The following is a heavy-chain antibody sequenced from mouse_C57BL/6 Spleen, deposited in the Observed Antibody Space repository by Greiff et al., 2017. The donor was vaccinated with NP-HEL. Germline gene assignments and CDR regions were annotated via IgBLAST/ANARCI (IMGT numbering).Heavy chain of an antibody. CDR3: ARDQKGYYAMDY. J-gene: IGHJ4*01. Sequence: EVQGVESGGGLVKPGGSLKLSCAASGFTFSSYAMSWVRQTPEKRLEWVATISDGGSYTYYPDNVKGRFTISRDNAKNNLYLQMSHLKSEDTAMYYCARDQKGYYAMDYWGQGTSVTVSS. V-gene: IGHV5-4*01. CDR1: GFTFSSYA. CDR2: ISDGGSYT.